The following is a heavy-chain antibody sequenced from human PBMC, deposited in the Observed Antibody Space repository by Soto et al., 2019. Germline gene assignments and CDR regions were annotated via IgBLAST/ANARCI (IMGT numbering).Heavy chain of an antibody. CDR2: ISHTGSP. CDR1: GGSISNSDYF. Sequence: SETLSLTCTVSGGSISNSDYFWAWMRQPPGKGLEWVGTISHTGSPRYNPSLKSRVTISVDTSKNQFSLRLPSVTAADTAVFYCAIQLESTTYFHYWCPTTLVTVSS. CDR3: AIQLESTTYFHY. V-gene: IGHV4-39*01. D-gene: IGHD1-1*01. J-gene: IGHJ4*02.